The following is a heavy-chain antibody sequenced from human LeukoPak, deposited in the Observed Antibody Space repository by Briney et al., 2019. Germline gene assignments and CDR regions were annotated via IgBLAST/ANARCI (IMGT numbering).Heavy chain of an antibody. CDR3: GRYRSGYYSDF. CDR2: INPDGSST. V-gene: IGHV3-74*01. J-gene: IGHJ4*02. D-gene: IGHD3-22*01. CDR1: GFTFSHYG. Sequence: GGSLRLSCAASGFTFSHYGLHWARQAPGKGLVWVSHINPDGSSTNYADSGKGRFTISRDNAKNTLFLQMNSLRVEDTAVYYCGRYRSGYYSDFWGRGTLVTVSS.